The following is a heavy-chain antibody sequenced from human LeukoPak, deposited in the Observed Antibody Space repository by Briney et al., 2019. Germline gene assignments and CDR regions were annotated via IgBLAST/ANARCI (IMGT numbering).Heavy chain of an antibody. J-gene: IGHJ6*03. Sequence: PGGSLRLSCAASGFTFDDYAMHWVRQAPGKGLEWVSGISWNSGSIGYADSVKGRFTISRDNAKNSLYLQMNSLRAEDTALYYCAKDRKGSGSYYNSYMDVWGKGTTVTTSS. CDR1: GFTFDDYA. V-gene: IGHV3-9*01. CDR2: ISWNSGSI. D-gene: IGHD3-10*01. CDR3: AKDRKGSGSYYNSYMDV.